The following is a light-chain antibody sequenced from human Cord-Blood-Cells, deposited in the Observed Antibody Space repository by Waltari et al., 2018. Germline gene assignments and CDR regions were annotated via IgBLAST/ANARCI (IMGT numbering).Light chain of an antibody. J-gene: IGKJ5*01. V-gene: IGKV1-33*01. CDR2: DAS. CDR1: QDISNY. Sequence: DIQMTPSPSSLSASVGDRVTITCQASQDISNYLNWDQQKPGKAPTLLIYDASNLETGVPSRFSGSGSGTDFTFTISSLQPEDIATYYCQQYDNLPITFGQGTRLEIK. CDR3: QQYDNLPIT.